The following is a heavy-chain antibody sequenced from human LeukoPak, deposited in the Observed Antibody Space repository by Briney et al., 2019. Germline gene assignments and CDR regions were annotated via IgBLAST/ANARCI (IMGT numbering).Heavy chain of an antibody. J-gene: IGHJ4*02. V-gene: IGHV1-69*04. CDR2: IIPILGIA. CDR3: AVRAGSGLYYFDY. CDR1: GGTFSSYA. D-gene: IGHD5-24*01. Sequence: GASVKVSCKASGGTFSSYAISWVRQAPGQGLEWMGRIIPILGIANYAQKFQGRVTITADKSTSTAYMELSSLRSDDTAVYYCAVRAGSGLYYFDYWGQGTLVTVSS.